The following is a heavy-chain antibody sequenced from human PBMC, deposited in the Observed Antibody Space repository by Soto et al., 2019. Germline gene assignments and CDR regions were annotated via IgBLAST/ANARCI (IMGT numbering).Heavy chain of an antibody. CDR3: ARDAGYCTNGVCRTTVMDV. V-gene: IGHV1-18*01. Sequence: GASVKVSGKASGYTFTSYGISWVRQAPGQGLEWMGWISAYNGNTNYAQKLQGRVTMTTDTSTSTAYMELRSLRSDDTAVYYCARDAGYCTNGVCRTTVMDVWGKGTTVTVSS. CDR2: ISAYNGNT. D-gene: IGHD2-8*01. J-gene: IGHJ6*03. CDR1: GYTFTSYG.